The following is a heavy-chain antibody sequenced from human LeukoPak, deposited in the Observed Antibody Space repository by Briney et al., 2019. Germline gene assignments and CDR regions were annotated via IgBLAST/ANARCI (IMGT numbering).Heavy chain of an antibody. CDR2: ISYDGSNK. CDR3: GKERNFWSGQYSRNPLDY. CDR1: GFTFSSYG. J-gene: IGHJ4*02. V-gene: IGHV3-30*18. D-gene: IGHD3-3*01. Sequence: PGRSLRLSCAASGFTFSSYGMHWVRQAPGKGLEWVAVISYDGSNKYYADSVKGRFTISRDNSKNTLYLQMNSLRAEDTAGYYLGKERNFWSGQYSRNPLDYWGQGTLVTVSS.